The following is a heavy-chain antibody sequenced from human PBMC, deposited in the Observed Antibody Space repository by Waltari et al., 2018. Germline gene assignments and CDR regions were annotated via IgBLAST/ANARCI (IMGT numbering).Heavy chain of an antibody. CDR2: IYYSGST. Sequence: QLQLQESGPGLVKPSETLSLTCTVSGGSISSSSYYWGWIRQPPGKGLEWIGSIYYSGSTYYNPSLKSRVTISVDTSKNQFSLKLSSVTAADTAVYYCARMKNWGNNINFDYWGQGTLVTVSS. V-gene: IGHV4-39*01. CDR3: ARMKNWGNNINFDY. J-gene: IGHJ4*02. CDR1: GGSISSSSYY. D-gene: IGHD7-27*01.